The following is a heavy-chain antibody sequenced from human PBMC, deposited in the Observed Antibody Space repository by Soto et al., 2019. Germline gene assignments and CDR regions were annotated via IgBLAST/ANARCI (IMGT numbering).Heavy chain of an antibody. D-gene: IGHD6-13*01. CDR3: AIYPAAAAATGEFQH. V-gene: IGHV3-30*04. CDR1: GFSFSSYA. Sequence: QVQAVESGGGVVQPGRSLRLSCAASGFSFSSYAMHWVRQAPGKGLEWVGVIGNDGRNKYLADSVKGRFIISRDNSKNTVYLQVNSLRREDTAVYYCAIYPAAAAATGEFQHWGQGTLVTVSS. CDR2: IGNDGRNK. J-gene: IGHJ1*01.